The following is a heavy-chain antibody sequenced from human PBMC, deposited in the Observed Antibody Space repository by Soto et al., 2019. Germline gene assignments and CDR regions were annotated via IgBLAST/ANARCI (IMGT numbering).Heavy chain of an antibody. D-gene: IGHD2-21*01. CDR2: IYYSGST. Sequence: QVQLQESGPGLVKPSETLSLTCTVSGGSIRSYYWSWIRQPPGKGLEWIGYIYYSGSTKYNPSLKSRVTISVDSPKNQSPLQLDSVPAAHTAVYYCARLGGDYQAFDYWGQGTLVTVSS. CDR1: GGSIRSYY. J-gene: IGHJ4*02. V-gene: IGHV4-59*08. CDR3: ARLGGDYQAFDY.